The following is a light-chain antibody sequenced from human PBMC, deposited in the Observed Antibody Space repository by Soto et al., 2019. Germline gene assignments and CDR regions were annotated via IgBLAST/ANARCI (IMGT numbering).Light chain of an antibody. J-gene: IGKJ5*01. CDR1: QSVSSY. CDR3: QQRSNWPREIT. Sequence: EIVLTQSPATLSLSPGERATLSCRASQSVSSYLAWYQQKPGQAPRLLIYDASNRATGIPARFSGSGPGTDFTLTISSLEPEDFAVYYCQQRSNWPREITFGQGTRLEIK. V-gene: IGKV3-11*01. CDR2: DAS.